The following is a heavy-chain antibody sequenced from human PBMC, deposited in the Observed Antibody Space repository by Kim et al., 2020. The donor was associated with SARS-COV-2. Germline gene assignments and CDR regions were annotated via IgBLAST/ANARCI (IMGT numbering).Heavy chain of an antibody. J-gene: IGHJ4*02. V-gene: IGHV3-73*01. CDR3: TRPPYCSGGSCYSD. CDR2: IRSKANSYAT. D-gene: IGHD2-15*01. Sequence: GVSLRLSCAASGFTFSGSAMHWVRQASGKGLEWVGRIRSKANSYATAYAASVKGRFTISRDDSKNTAYLQMNSLKTEDTAVYYCTRPPYCSGGSCYSDWGQGTLVTVSS. CDR1: GFTFSGSA.